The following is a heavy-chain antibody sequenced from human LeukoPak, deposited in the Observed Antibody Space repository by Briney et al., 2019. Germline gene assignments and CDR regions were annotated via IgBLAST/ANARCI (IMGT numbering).Heavy chain of an antibody. Sequence: GGSLRLSCAASGFTFSNYAMSWVRQAPGKGLEWASSISGTDGNTYYADSVKGRFSISRDNSKNTLYLQMNSLGAEDTALYYCAKGTYSIVGATRFDNWGPGTLVTVSS. D-gene: IGHD1-26*01. V-gene: IGHV3-23*01. CDR1: GFTFSNYA. CDR2: ISGTDGNT. CDR3: AKGTYSIVGATRFDN. J-gene: IGHJ4*02.